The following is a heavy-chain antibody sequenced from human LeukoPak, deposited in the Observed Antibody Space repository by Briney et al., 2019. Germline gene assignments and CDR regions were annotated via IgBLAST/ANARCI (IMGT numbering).Heavy chain of an antibody. Sequence: SETLSLTCTVSGGSISGCHWSWIRQPPGKGLEWIGYIYYSGSTKYNPSLKSRVTMSVDTSKSQFSLNLSSVTAADTALYYRARGGLENAYHANDGFDIWGQGTMVTVSS. CDR3: ARGGLENAYHANDGFDI. CDR2: IYYSGST. V-gene: IGHV4-59*01. J-gene: IGHJ3*02. CDR1: GGSISGCH. D-gene: IGHD3-16*01.